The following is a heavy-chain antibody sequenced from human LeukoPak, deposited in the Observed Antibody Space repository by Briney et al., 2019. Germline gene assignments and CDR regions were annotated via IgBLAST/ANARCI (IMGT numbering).Heavy chain of an antibody. Sequence: PSETLSLTCTVSGGSFSGSYWSWIRLPPGKGLEWIGYVYHTGNTNYNPSLRSRATISLDTSKNDVTLNLRSVTAADTAIYYCARHPFATPFDFWGRGTLVTVSS. J-gene: IGHJ4*02. V-gene: IGHV4-59*08. CDR1: GGSFSGSY. CDR3: ARHPFATPFDF. CDR2: VYHTGNT.